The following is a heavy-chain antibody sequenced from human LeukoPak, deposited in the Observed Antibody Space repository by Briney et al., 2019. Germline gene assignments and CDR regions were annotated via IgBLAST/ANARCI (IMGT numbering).Heavy chain of an antibody. CDR2: IIPIFGTA. V-gene: IGHV1-69*13. Sequence: GASVKVSCKASGGTFSSYAISWVRQAPGQGLEWMGGIIPIFGTANYAQKFQGRVTITADESTSTACMELSSLRSEDTAVYYCARGERGGSGSYFPIDYWGQGTLVTVSS. CDR1: GGTFSSYA. CDR3: ARGERGGSGSYFPIDY. J-gene: IGHJ4*02. D-gene: IGHD3-10*01.